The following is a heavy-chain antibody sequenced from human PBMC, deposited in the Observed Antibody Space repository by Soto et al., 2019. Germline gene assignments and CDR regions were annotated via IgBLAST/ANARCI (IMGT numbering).Heavy chain of an antibody. V-gene: IGHV4-39*01. CDR2: IYYSGST. CDR1: GGSISSSSYY. Sequence: QLQLQESGPGLVKPSETLSLTCTVSGGSISSSSYYWGWIRQPPGKGLEWIGSIYYSGSTYYNPALKTRVTISGDTSKNQSSLKLSSVTAADTAVYYCARHSMTTGDFDYWGQGTLVTVSS. D-gene: IGHD4-17*01. CDR3: ARHSMTTGDFDY. J-gene: IGHJ4*02.